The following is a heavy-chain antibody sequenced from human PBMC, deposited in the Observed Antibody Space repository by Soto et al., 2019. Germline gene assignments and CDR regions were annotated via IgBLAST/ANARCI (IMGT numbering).Heavy chain of an antibody. CDR3: ARPAAFGYWYYXEY. Sequence: TSETLSLTCTVSGDSISTYYWSWIRQPPGKGLEWIAYIYYNGNTNYNPSLKSRVTISVDTSKNQFSLKLNSVTAADTAVYYCARPAAFGYWYYXEYWGQGTLVTVS. J-gene: IGHJ4*02. CDR1: GDSISTYY. D-gene: IGHD2-2*01. V-gene: IGHV4-59*01. CDR2: IYYNGNT.